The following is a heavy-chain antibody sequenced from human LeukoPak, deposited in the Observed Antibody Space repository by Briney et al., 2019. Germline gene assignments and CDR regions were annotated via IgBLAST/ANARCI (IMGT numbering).Heavy chain of an antibody. J-gene: IGHJ6*02. D-gene: IGHD3-10*01. Sequence: GGSLRLSCAASGFTFSSYSMNWVRQAPGKGLEWVSSISSSSSYIYYADSVKGRFTISRDNAKNSLYLQMNSLRAEDTAVYYCARDMDQALWFGELYYGMDVWGQGTTVTVSS. V-gene: IGHV3-21*01. CDR1: GFTFSSYS. CDR2: ISSSSSYI. CDR3: ARDMDQALWFGELYYGMDV.